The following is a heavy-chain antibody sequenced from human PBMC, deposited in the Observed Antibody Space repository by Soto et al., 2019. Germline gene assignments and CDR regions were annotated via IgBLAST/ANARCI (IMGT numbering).Heavy chain of an antibody. CDR2: INSDGIST. J-gene: IGHJ6*02. CDR3: ARDLPTAIRGGYYYSYGLDV. Sequence: HPGGSLRLSCAASGFTLSRNWMHWVRQAPGKGLVWVSRINSDGISTSYADSVKGRFTISRDNAKNTLYLQMNSLRAEDTAVYYCARDLPTAIRGGYYYSYGLDVWGQGTTVTVSS. D-gene: IGHD2-2*02. CDR1: GFTLSRNW. V-gene: IGHV3-74*01.